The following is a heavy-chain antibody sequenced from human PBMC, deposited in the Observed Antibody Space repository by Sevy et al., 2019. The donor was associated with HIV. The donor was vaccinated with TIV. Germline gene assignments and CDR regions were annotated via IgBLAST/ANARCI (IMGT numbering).Heavy chain of an antibody. CDR2: IYYSRST. J-gene: IGHJ4*02. D-gene: IGHD3-3*01. Sequence: SETLSLTCTVSGGSISSSSYYWGWIRQPPGKGLEWIGSIYYSRSTYYDPSLKSRVTISVDTSKDQFSLKLSSVTAADTAVYYCASLLSDFWSGYYIGNGVDYWGQGTLVTVSS. CDR1: GGSISSSSYY. V-gene: IGHV4-39*01. CDR3: ASLLSDFWSGYYIGNGVDY.